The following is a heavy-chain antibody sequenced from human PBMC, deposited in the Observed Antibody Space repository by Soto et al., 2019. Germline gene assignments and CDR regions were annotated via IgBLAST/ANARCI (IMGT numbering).Heavy chain of an antibody. D-gene: IGHD2-2*01. CDR3: AKHEAYCSSTTCSNFDY. J-gene: IGHJ4*02. Sequence: PGESLKISCRGSGFTFTNYWIAWVRQMPEKGLEWMGVIYPGDSETSYSPSFQGRVTISADKSINTAYLQWSSLKASDTAMYYCAKHEAYCSSTTCSNFDYWGQGTLVPVSS. CDR1: GFTFTNYW. V-gene: IGHV5-51*01. CDR2: IYPGDSET.